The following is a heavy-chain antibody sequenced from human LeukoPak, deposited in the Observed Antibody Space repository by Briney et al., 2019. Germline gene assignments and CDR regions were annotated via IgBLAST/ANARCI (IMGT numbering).Heavy chain of an antibody. Sequence: PGGSLRLSCAASGFTFSSYEINWVRQAPGKGLEWVSYISGSGSTIFYADSVKGRFTISRDNSRNTLYLQMNSLRAEDTAVYYCARDPSSNYFDYWGQGTLVTVSS. V-gene: IGHV3-48*03. D-gene: IGHD6-13*01. CDR3: ARDPSSNYFDY. CDR2: ISGSGSTI. CDR1: GFTFSSYE. J-gene: IGHJ4*02.